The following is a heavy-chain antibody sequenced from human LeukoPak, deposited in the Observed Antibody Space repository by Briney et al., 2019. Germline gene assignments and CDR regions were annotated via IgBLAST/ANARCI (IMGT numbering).Heavy chain of an antibody. D-gene: IGHD1-1*01. Sequence: PSETLSLTCTVSGGSISSYYWSWIRQPPGKGLEWIGSIYYSGSTYYNPSLKSRVTISVDTSKNQFSLKLSSVTAADTAVYYCATDPYNWNERDDYWGQGTLVTVSS. CDR3: ATDPYNWNERDDY. CDR2: IYYSGST. V-gene: IGHV4-59*05. CDR1: GGSISSYY. J-gene: IGHJ4*02.